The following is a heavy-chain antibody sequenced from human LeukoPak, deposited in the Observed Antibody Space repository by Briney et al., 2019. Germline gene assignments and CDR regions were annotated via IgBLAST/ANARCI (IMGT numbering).Heavy chain of an antibody. Sequence: ASVKVSCKASGYTFTSYGISWVRQAPGQGLEWMGWISAYNGNTNYAQKFQGRVTITTDESTSTAYMELSSLRSEDTAVYYCARDAGSALDYWGQGTLVTVSS. D-gene: IGHD1-26*01. J-gene: IGHJ4*02. V-gene: IGHV1-18*01. CDR1: GYTFTSYG. CDR3: ARDAGSALDY. CDR2: ISAYNGNT.